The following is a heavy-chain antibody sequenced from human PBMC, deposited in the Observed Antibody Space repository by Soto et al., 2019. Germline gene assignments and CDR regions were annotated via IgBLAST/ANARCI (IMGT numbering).Heavy chain of an antibody. CDR3: VRVDVTPPGLGFDY. D-gene: IGHD2-21*02. Sequence: QIQLVQSGAEVKKPGASVKVSCKASDYSFSSYAISWVRQAPGQGLEWMGWIKPYNDNTNYAQKFQGTTSMTTDTSTSTAYTELRSLRFYDTATYYCVRVDVTPPGLGFDYWGQGTLVTVSS. CDR2: IKPYNDNT. J-gene: IGHJ4*02. V-gene: IGHV1-18*01. CDR1: DYSFSSYA.